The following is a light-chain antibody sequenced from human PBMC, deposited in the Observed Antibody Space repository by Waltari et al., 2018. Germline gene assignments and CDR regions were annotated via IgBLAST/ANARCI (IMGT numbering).Light chain of an antibody. CDR2: AAS. Sequence: DIQMTQSPSSLSASVGDRVTITCRASQNIDNYLNWYQQKSGRAPKLLIYAASTLLSGVPSRFSGSGSGTDFSLTISSLQTEDFATYYCQQSRNGRTFGQGTRVEIK. CDR1: QNIDNY. V-gene: IGKV1-39*01. J-gene: IGKJ1*01. CDR3: QQSRNGRT.